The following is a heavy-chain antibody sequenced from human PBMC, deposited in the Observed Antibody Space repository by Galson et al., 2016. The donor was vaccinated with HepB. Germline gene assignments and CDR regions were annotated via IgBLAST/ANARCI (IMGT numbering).Heavy chain of an antibody. CDR1: GGSVSSGTYY. J-gene: IGHJ4*02. CDR2: IYSTGST. V-gene: IGHV4-61*01. Sequence: SETLSLTCTVSGGSVSSGTYYWSWIRQPPGKGLEWIGYIYSTGSTNYNPSLKSRVTISVDTSKNQFSLKLRSVTAADTAIYYCAREEDVVVVTARGGLDHWGQGTLVTVSS. D-gene: IGHD2-21*02. CDR3: AREEDVVVVTARGGLDH.